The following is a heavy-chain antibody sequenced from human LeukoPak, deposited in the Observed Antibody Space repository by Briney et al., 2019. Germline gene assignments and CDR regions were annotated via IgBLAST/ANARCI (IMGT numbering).Heavy chain of an antibody. D-gene: IGHD2-15*01. CDR1: GGSINNYY. CDR2: IYTRGST. CDR3: ARGRYCSADICSGGNAFDI. Sequence: PSETLSLTCTVSGGSINNYYWSWIRQPAGKGLEWIGRIYTRGSTNYNPSLKSRVTMSVDTSKNQFSLKLSSVTAADTAVYYCARGRYCSADICSGGNAFDIWGQGTMVSVSS. J-gene: IGHJ3*02. V-gene: IGHV4-4*07.